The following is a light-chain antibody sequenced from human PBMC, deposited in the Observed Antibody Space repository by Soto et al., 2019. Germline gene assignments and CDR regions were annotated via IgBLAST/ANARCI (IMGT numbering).Light chain of an antibody. CDR1: QSISSW. CDR2: KAS. CDR3: QQYNSYWT. Sequence: IHMTQSPSTLSASVGDRVTITCRASQSISSWLAWYQQKPGKAPKLLIYKASSLESGVPSRFSGSGSGTEFTLTISSLQPDDFATYYCQQYNSYWTFGQGTRLE. J-gene: IGKJ5*01. V-gene: IGKV1-5*03.